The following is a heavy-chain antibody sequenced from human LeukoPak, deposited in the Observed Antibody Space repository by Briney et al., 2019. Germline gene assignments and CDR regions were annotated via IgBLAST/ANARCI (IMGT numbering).Heavy chain of an antibody. Sequence: GGSLRLSCAASGFSFSSYAMSWVRQAPGKGLEWVAVISKDGNNEYYEDSVKGRFTISRDNSKNTVYLQMNSLRPEDTAIYYCSKAPAGLYSSSWYQFDYWGQGTLVTVSS. CDR3: SKAPAGLYSSSWYQFDY. CDR2: ISKDGNNE. J-gene: IGHJ4*02. D-gene: IGHD6-13*01. CDR1: GFSFSSYA. V-gene: IGHV3-30*18.